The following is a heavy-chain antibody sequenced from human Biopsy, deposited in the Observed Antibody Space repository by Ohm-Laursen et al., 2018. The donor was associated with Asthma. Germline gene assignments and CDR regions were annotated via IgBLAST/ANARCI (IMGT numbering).Heavy chain of an antibody. Sequence: ASVKASCNASGDSFSNYAIRWVRQAPGHSLEWLGWINAANGNTKYSQKFQGRLTISRVTSPSTAYMDMSSLRSEDMAVYYCARSYFDFLTGQVHDAFAMWGQGTMVTVSS. CDR2: INAANGNT. CDR3: ARSYFDFLTGQVHDAFAM. CDR1: GDSFSNYA. D-gene: IGHD3-9*01. J-gene: IGHJ3*02. V-gene: IGHV1-3*01.